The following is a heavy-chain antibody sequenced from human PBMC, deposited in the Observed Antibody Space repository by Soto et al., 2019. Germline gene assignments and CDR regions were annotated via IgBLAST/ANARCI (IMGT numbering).Heavy chain of an antibody. D-gene: IGHD2-8*01. CDR2: IYQCGSA. CDR3: ESAVYYCTRSDDSTYYPVDL. CDR1: GGSLTGYC. V-gene: IGHV4-59*01. Sequence: QTMSLSSTVSGGSLTGYCWSWIRPPHGGGLGWIGYIYQCGSANYNPSLKRRVTISLNTSKNQFYMTLTSLTAADSAVYYGESAVYYCTRSDDSTYYPVDLWGPGTPVTVYS. J-gene: IGHJ5*02.